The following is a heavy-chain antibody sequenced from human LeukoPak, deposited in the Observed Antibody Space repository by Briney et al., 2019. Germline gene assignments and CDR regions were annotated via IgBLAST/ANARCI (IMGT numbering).Heavy chain of an antibody. D-gene: IGHD1-14*01. J-gene: IGHJ4*02. CDR2: INQDGSDK. V-gene: IGHV3-7*01. Sequence: GGSLRLSCAASGFTLGVYWMTWVRQAPGKGLEWVANINQDGSDKHYLDSVKGRFTISRDNPRNSLSLQMSSLRAEDTAIYYCARNSESLTHPKYWGQGTLVTVSS. CDR3: ARNSESLTHPKY. CDR1: GFTLGVYW.